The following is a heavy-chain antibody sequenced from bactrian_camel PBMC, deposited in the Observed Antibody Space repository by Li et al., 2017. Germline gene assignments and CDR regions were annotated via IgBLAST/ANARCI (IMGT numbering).Heavy chain of an antibody. V-gene: IGHV3S31*01. CDR2: TNSDGDVT. CDR3: VTTLWFGTPYYPD. D-gene: IGHD2*01. CDR1: GFPFGRHA. J-gene: IGHJ4*01. Sequence: VQLVESGGGLVQPGGSLRLSCATSGFPFGRHAMSWVRQAPGKGLEWVSHTNSDGDVTYYADSVKGRFTASRDNAENTLSLHLSSLKTEDTARYYCVTTLWFGTPYYPDWGQGTQVTVS.